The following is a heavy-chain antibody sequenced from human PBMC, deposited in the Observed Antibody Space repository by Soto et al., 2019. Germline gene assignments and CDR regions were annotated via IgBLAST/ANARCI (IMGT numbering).Heavy chain of an antibody. CDR2: ISYDGSNK. CDR1: GFTFSSYA. D-gene: IGHD5-12*01. CDR3: AREGWLDIVATSFDY. J-gene: IGHJ4*02. Sequence: TGGSLRLSCAASGFTFSSYAMHWVRQAPGKGLEWVAVISYDGSNKYYADSVKGRFTISRDNSKNTLYLQMNSLRAEDTAVYYCAREGWLDIVATSFDYWGQGTLVTVSS. V-gene: IGHV3-30-3*01.